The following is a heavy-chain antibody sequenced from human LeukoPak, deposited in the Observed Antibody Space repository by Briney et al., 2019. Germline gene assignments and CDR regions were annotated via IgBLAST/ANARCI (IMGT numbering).Heavy chain of an antibody. CDR3: AKDGYYDFWSGPPVMDV. J-gene: IGHJ6*03. CDR1: GFTFSSYA. CDR2: ISGSGGST. V-gene: IGHV3-23*01. D-gene: IGHD3-3*01. Sequence: GGSLRLSCAASGFTFSSYAMSWVRQAPGKGLEWVSAISGSGGSTYYADSVKGRFTISRDNSKNTLYLQMNSLRAEDTAVYYCAKDGYYDFWSGPPVMDVWGKGTTVTVSS.